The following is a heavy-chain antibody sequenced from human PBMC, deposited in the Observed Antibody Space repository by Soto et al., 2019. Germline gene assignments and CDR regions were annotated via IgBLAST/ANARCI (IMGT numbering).Heavy chain of an antibody. Sequence: EVQVLESGGGLVQPGGSLRLSCAASGFIFSRYGMSWVRQAPGEGLDWVSAISGTGGSTYYADTVRGRFTISRDNSKNTLYLQMNSLRADDTAVYYCAKDLEMAIVTKGYWGQGTLVTVSS. CDR3: AKDLEMAIVTKGY. J-gene: IGHJ4*02. V-gene: IGHV3-23*01. D-gene: IGHD5-18*01. CDR2: ISGTGGST. CDR1: GFIFSRYG.